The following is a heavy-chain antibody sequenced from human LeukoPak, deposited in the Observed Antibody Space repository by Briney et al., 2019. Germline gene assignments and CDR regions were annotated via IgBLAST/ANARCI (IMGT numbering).Heavy chain of an antibody. Sequence: GGSLRLSCAASGFTVSSNYMSWVRQAPGKGLEWVSVIYSGGSTYYADSVKGRFTISRDNSKNTLYLQMNSLRAEDTAVYYCAKDALNSRIYYYYGMDVWGQGTTVTVSS. CDR1: GFTVSSNY. CDR3: AKDALNSRIYYYYGMDV. V-gene: IGHV3-66*01. J-gene: IGHJ6*02. D-gene: IGHD6-13*01. CDR2: IYSGGST.